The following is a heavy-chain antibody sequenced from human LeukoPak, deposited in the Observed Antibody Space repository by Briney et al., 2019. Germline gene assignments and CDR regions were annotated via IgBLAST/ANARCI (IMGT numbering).Heavy chain of an antibody. J-gene: IGHJ4*02. CDR2: INHSGST. D-gene: IGHD3-10*01. V-gene: IGHV4-34*01. Sequence: SETLSLTCAVYGGSFSGYYWSWIRKPPGKGLEWIGEINHSGSTNYNPSLKSRVTVSVDTSKNQFSLKLSSVTAADTAVYYCASRSPRGFGELHFDYWGQGTLVTVSS. CDR3: ASRSPRGFGELHFDY. CDR1: GGSFSGYY.